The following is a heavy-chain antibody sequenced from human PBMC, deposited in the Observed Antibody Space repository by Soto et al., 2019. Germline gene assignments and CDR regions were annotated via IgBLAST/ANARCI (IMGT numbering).Heavy chain of an antibody. CDR1: GFSFRDYY. CDR3: ARAYSHAFDI. D-gene: IGHD2-15*01. V-gene: IGHV3-11*01. J-gene: IGHJ3*02. CDR2: ISSSSTRI. Sequence: GSLRLSCAASGFSFRDYYMTWIRQAAGKGLGWVSYISSSSTRIYYANSAKGRFTIASENAKSSMYLQMTILRAADRAVYYCARAYSHAFDIWGQGTMVTVSS.